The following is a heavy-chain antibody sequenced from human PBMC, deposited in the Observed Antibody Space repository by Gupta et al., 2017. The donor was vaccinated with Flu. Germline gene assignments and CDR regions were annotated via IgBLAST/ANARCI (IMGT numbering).Heavy chain of an antibody. CDR3: ARIVGARNLDAFDI. CDR1: GVTFSSYA. Sequence: EVQLLESGGGLVQPGGSLRLSCAASGVTFSSYAMSWVRQAPGKGLEWVAAISGSGGSTYYADAVKGRFTISRDNSKNTLYLQMNSLRAEDTAVYYCARIVGARNLDAFDIWGQGTMVTVSS. J-gene: IGHJ3*02. CDR2: ISGSGGST. D-gene: IGHD1-26*01. V-gene: IGHV3-23*01.